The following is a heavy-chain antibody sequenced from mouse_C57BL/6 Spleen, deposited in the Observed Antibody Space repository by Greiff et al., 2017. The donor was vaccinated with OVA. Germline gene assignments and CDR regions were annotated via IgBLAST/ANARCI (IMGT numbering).Heavy chain of an antibody. CDR1: GFTFSDYY. CDR3: ARHYYGSSYYAMDY. Sequence: EVQVVESGGGLVQPGGSLTLSCAASGFTFSDYYMYWVRQTPEKRLEWVAYISNGGGSTYYPDTVKGRFTISRDNAKNTLYLQMSRLKSEDTAMYYCARHYYGSSYYAMDYWGQGTSVTVSS. V-gene: IGHV5-12*01. J-gene: IGHJ4*01. D-gene: IGHD1-1*01. CDR2: ISNGGGST.